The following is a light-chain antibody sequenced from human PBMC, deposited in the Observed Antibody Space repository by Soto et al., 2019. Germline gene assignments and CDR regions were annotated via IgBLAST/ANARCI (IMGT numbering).Light chain of an antibody. CDR3: QQRSNWVLT. J-gene: IGKJ4*01. V-gene: IGKV3-11*01. Sequence: EIVLTQSPATLSLSPGERATLSCRASQSVSSYLAWYQQKPGQAPRLLIYDASNRATGSPARFSGSGSGTDFTLTISRLEDEDFEVFYRQQRSNWVLTFGGGTKVEIK. CDR2: DAS. CDR1: QSVSSY.